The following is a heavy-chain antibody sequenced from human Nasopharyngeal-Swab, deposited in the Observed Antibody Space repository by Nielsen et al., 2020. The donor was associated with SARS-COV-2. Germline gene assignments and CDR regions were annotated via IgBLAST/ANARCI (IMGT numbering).Heavy chain of an antibody. V-gene: IGHV4-4*02. D-gene: IGHD4-23*01. CDR1: GGSISSSNW. CDR3: ARESGGNSVLGAFDI. Sequence: SETLSLTCAVSGGSISSSNWWSWVRQPPGKGLEWIGYIYYSGSTYYNPSLKSRVTISVDTSKNQFSLKLSSVTAADTAVYYCARESGGNSVLGAFDIWGQGTMVTVSS. CDR2: IYYSGST. J-gene: IGHJ3*02.